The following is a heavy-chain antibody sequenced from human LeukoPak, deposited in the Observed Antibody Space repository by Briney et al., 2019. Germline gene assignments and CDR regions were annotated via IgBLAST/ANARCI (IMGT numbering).Heavy chain of an antibody. Sequence: GGSLRLSCAASGFTFSSYWMSWVRQAPGKGLEWVSVIYSGGSTYYADSVKGRFTISRDNSKNTLYLQMNSLRAEDTAVYYCASQNSYSSGWYRDYWGQGTLVTVSS. V-gene: IGHV3-53*01. CDR3: ASQNSYSSGWYRDY. J-gene: IGHJ4*02. CDR1: GFTFSSYW. CDR2: IYSGGST. D-gene: IGHD6-19*01.